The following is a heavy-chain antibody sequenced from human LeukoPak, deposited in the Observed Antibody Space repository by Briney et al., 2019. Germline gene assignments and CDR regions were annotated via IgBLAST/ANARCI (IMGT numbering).Heavy chain of an antibody. CDR2: IRYDGSNK. V-gene: IGHV3-30*02. J-gene: IGHJ4*02. Sequence: GGSLRLSCAASGFTFSNYGMHWVRQAPGKGLEWVAFIRYDGSNKYYADSVKGRFTISRDNSKNTLYLQMNSRRPEDAAVYYCARSTSNWFYVDFWGQGTLVTVSS. CDR3: ARSTSNWFYVDF. D-gene: IGHD2-2*01. CDR1: GFTFSNYG.